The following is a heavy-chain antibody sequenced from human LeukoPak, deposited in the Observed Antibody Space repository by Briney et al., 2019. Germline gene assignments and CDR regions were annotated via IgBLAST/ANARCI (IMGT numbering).Heavy chain of an antibody. CDR1: GYTFTGYY. D-gene: IGHD6-13*01. CDR2: INPNSGGT. J-gene: IGHJ4*02. CDR3: ARSWGIGAAVYFDY. Sequence: ASVKVSCKASGYTFTGYYMHWVRQAPGQGLEWMGWINPNSGGTNYAQKFQGWVTMTRDTSISTAYMELSRLRSDDTAVYYCARSWGIGAAVYFDYWGQGTLVTVSS. V-gene: IGHV1-2*04.